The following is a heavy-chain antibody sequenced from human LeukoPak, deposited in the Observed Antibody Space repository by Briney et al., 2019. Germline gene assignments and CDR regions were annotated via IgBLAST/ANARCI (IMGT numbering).Heavy chain of an antibody. Sequence: GGSLRLSCAASGFTFSSHAMSWVRQAPGKGLEWVSAISGSGGSTYYADSVKGRFTISRDNSKNTLYLQMNSLRAEDTAVYYCAKDPYYYDSGHFDYWGQGTLVTVSS. CDR2: ISGSGGST. D-gene: IGHD3-22*01. J-gene: IGHJ4*02. CDR1: GFTFSSHA. CDR3: AKDPYYYDSGHFDY. V-gene: IGHV3-23*01.